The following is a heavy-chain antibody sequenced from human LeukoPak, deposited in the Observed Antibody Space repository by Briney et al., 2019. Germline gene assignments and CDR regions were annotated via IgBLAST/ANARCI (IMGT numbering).Heavy chain of an antibody. J-gene: IGHJ5*02. CDR2: IYYSGST. V-gene: IGHV4-39*07. CDR1: GGSISSSSYY. Sequence: SETLSLTCTVSGGSISSSSYYWGWIRQPPGKGLEWIGSIYYSGSTYYNPSLKSRVTISVDTSKNQFSLKLSSVTAADTAVYYCARGHSTMVRGVIMGWFDPWGQGTLVTVSS. D-gene: IGHD3-10*01. CDR3: ARGHSTMVRGVIMGWFDP.